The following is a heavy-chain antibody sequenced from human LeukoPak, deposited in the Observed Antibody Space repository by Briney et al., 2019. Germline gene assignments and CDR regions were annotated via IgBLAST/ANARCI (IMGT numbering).Heavy chain of an antibody. CDR2: IYYSGST. D-gene: IGHD2-15*01. J-gene: IGHJ3*02. CDR3: ARAKVAAREVAANAFDI. V-gene: IGHV4-39*07. Sequence: SETLSLTCTVSGGSITSSSYYWGWIRQPPGKGLEWIASIYYSGSTYYNPCLRSRVTISVRTSKNQFSLKRSSVTAADTAVYYCARAKVAAREVAANAFDIWGQGTMVTVSS. CDR1: GGSITSSSYY.